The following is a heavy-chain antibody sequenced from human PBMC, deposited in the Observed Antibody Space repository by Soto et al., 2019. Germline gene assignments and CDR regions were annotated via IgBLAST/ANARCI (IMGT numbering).Heavy chain of an antibody. CDR2: IYYSGST. D-gene: IGHD1-26*01. V-gene: IGHV4-59*01. J-gene: IGHJ5*02. CDR1: GDSISSYY. Sequence: PSETLSLTCTVSGDSISSYYWSWIRQPPGKGLEWIGYIYYSGSTNYNPSLKSRVTMSVDTSKNQFSLKLSSVTAADTAVYFCARDKGSYGWFDPWGQGTLVTVSS. CDR3: ARDKGSYGWFDP.